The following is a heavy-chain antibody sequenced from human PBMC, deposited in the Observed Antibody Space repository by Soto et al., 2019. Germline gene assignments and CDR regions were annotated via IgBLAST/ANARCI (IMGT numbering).Heavy chain of an antibody. CDR2: ISYDGSNK. V-gene: IGHV3-30*18. Sequence: GESLKISCAASGFTFSSYGMHWVRQAPGKGLEWVAVISYDGSNKYYADSVKGRFTISRDNSKNTLYLQMNSLRAEDTAVYYCAKDLVVVPAAILSPFDYWGQGTLVTVSS. J-gene: IGHJ4*02. CDR1: GFTFSSYG. CDR3: AKDLVVVPAAILSPFDY. D-gene: IGHD2-2*02.